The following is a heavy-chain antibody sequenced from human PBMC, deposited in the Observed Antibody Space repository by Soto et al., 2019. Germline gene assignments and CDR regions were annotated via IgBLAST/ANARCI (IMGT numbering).Heavy chain of an antibody. D-gene: IGHD4-4*01. V-gene: IGHV3-30-3*01. J-gene: IGHJ6*02. CDR2: ISYDGSNK. CDR1: GFTFSSYA. Sequence: GGSLRLSCAASGFTFSSYAMHWVRQAPGKGLEWVAVISYDGSNKYYADSVKGRFTISRDNSKNTLYLQMNSLRAEDTAVYYCARDRVTTYYYYYGMDVWGQGTTVTVSS. CDR3: ARDRVTTYYYYYGMDV.